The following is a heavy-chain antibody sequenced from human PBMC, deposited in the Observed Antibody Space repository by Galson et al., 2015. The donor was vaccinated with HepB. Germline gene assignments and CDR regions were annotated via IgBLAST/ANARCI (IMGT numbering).Heavy chain of an antibody. D-gene: IGHD4-23*01. V-gene: IGHV3-30-3*01. CDR1: GFTFSSYA. CDR3: ARPGGNPPYYYGMDV. CDR2: ISYDGSNK. J-gene: IGHJ6*02. Sequence: SLRLSCAASGFTFSSYAMHWVRQAPGKGLEWVAVISYDGSNKYYADSVKGRFTISRDNSKNTLYLQMNSLRAEDTAVYYCARPGGNPPYYYGMDVWGQGTTVTVSS.